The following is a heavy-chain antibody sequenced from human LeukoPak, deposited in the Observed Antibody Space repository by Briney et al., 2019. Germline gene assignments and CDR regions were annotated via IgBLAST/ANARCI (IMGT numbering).Heavy chain of an antibody. V-gene: IGHV4-30-2*01. J-gene: IGHJ5*02. Sequence: SQTLSLTCAVSGGTISSGGYSWSWIRQPPGKGLEWIGYIYHSGSTYYNPSLKSRVTISVDRSKNQFSLKLSSVTAADTAVYYCARGSVDTAVVGWFDPWGQGTLVTVSS. CDR2: IYHSGST. CDR3: ARGSVDTAVVGWFDP. CDR1: GGTISSGGYS. D-gene: IGHD5-18*01.